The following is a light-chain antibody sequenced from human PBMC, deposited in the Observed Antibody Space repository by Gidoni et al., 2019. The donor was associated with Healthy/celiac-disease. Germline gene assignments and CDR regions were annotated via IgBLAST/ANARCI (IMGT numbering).Light chain of an antibody. V-gene: IGKV1-39*01. Sequence: DIQMTQSPSSLSASVGDRVTITCRASQSISSYLNWYQQKPGKAPKLLLYASSSLQSGVPSRFSGSGAGTDFTLNISSMQTEDFATYYCQQSYSTPLFGGGTKVEIK. CDR2: ASS. CDR1: QSISSY. CDR3: QQSYSTPL. J-gene: IGKJ4*01.